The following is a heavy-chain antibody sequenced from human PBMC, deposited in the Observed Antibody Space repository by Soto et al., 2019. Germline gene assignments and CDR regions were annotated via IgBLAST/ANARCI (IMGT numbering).Heavy chain of an antibody. Sequence: PSETLSLTCTVSGGSVSSGSYYWSWIRQPPGKGLEWIGYIYYSGSTNYNPSLKSRVTISVDTSKNQFSLKLSSVTAADTAVYYCARDGARTGFRYYYYGMDVWGQGTTVTVSS. V-gene: IGHV4-61*01. D-gene: IGHD3-9*01. CDR3: ARDGARTGFRYYYYGMDV. CDR1: GGSVSSGSYY. J-gene: IGHJ6*02. CDR2: IYYSGST.